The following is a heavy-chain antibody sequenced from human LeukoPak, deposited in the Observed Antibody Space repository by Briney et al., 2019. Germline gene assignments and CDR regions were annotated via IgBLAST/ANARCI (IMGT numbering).Heavy chain of an antibody. CDR2: ISAYNGNT. V-gene: IGHV1-18*01. D-gene: IGHD3-3*01. CDR3: ARERYYDFWSDRGPYYYYMGV. J-gene: IGHJ6*03. CDR1: GYTFTSYG. Sequence: ASVKVSCTASGYTFTSYGISWVRQAPGQGLEWMGWISAYNGNTNYAQKLQGRVTMTTDTSTSTAYMELRSLRSDDTAVYYCARERYYDFWSDRGPYYYYMGVWGKGTTVTVSS.